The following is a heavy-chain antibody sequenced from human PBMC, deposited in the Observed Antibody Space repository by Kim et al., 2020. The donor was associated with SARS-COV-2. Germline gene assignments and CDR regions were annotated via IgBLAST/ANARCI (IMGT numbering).Heavy chain of an antibody. CDR3: ATVIRYGSGSYPAY. CDR1: GYTLTELS. Sequence: ASVKVSCKVSGYTLTELSMHWVRQAPGKGLEWMGGFDPEDGETIYAQKFQGRVTMTEDTSTDTAYMELSSLRSEDTAVYYCATVIRYGSGSYPAYWGQGTLVTVAS. J-gene: IGHJ4*02. CDR2: FDPEDGET. V-gene: IGHV1-24*01. D-gene: IGHD3-10*01.